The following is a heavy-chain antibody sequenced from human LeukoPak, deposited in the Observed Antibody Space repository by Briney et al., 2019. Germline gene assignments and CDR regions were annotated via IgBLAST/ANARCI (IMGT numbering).Heavy chain of an antibody. V-gene: IGHV4-34*01. D-gene: IGHD3-3*01. J-gene: IGHJ6*02. Sequence: SETLSLTCAVYGGSFSGYYWSWIRQPPGKGLEWIGEINHSGSTNYNPSLKSRVTISVDTSKNQFSLKLSSVTAADTAVYYCARVPRLRFLEWSYYYYYYGMDVWGQGTTVTVSS. CDR3: ARVPRLRFLEWSYYYYYYGMDV. CDR2: INHSGST. CDR1: GGSFSGYY.